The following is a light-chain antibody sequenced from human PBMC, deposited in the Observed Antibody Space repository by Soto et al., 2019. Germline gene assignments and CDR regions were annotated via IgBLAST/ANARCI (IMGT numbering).Light chain of an antibody. Sequence: QSVLTQPASVSGSPGQSITISCTGTSSDIGDYSYVSWYQQHPGKAPKLMIFEVTDRPSGVSYRFSGSKSGNTASLTISGLQTEDEADYYCSSYTSNSTLGLYVFGTGTKVTVL. CDR1: SSDIGDYSY. CDR2: EVT. CDR3: SSYTSNSTLGLYV. J-gene: IGLJ1*01. V-gene: IGLV2-14*01.